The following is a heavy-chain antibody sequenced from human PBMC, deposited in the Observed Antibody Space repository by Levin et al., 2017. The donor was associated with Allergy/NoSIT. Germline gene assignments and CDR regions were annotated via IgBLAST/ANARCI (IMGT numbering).Heavy chain of an antibody. CDR2: ISSSSSYT. CDR3: ARVYDSSGYLFDY. CDR1: GFTFSDYY. J-gene: IGHJ4*02. Sequence: GESLKISCAASGFTFSDYYMSWIRQAPGKGLEWVSYISSSSSYTNYADSVKGRFTISRDNAKNSLYLQMNSLRAEDTAVYYCARVYDSSGYLFDYWGQGTLVTVSS. V-gene: IGHV3-11*05. D-gene: IGHD3-22*01.